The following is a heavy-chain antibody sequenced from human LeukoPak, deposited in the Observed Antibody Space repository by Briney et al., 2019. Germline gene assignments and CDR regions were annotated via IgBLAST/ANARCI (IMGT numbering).Heavy chain of an antibody. V-gene: IGHV4-39*07. CDR2: IYYSGST. J-gene: IGHJ4*02. CDR1: GGSISSSSYS. Sequence: SETLSLTCSVSGGSISSSSYSWGWIRQPPGKGLEWIGSIYYSGSTYYNPSLKSRVTISVDTSKNQFSLKLSSVTAADTAVYYCASSLWFGESVYFDYWGQGTLVTVSS. CDR3: ASSLWFGESVYFDY. D-gene: IGHD3-10*01.